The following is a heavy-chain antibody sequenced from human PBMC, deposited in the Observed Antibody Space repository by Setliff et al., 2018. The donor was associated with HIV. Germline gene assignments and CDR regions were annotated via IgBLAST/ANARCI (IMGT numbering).Heavy chain of an antibody. Sequence: SETLSLTCTVSGASISSGSHFWGWIRQPPGKGLECVGLISYSGTTYYNPSLKSRVTISIDTSKNQFSLKLSSVTAAETAVYYCASVGSGWSHNWFDPWGQGTLVTVSS. CDR3: ASVGSGWSHNWFDP. CDR1: GASISSGSHF. J-gene: IGHJ5*02. CDR2: ISYSGTT. V-gene: IGHV4-39*01. D-gene: IGHD6-19*01.